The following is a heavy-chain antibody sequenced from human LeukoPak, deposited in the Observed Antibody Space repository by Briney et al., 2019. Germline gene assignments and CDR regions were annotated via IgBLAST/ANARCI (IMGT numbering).Heavy chain of an antibody. CDR2: IYQDGST. V-gene: IGHV4-38-2*02. CDR3: ARSEIDDYSRY. CDR1: GYSISSGYH. D-gene: IGHD3-16*01. J-gene: IGHJ4*02. Sequence: SETLSLTCSVSGYSISSGYHWAWFRQTPGKRLEWLGSIYQDGSTYDNLSLKSRVTPSVDTSKNQFSLKMKTVTVADTAVYYCARSEIDDYSRYWGQGTLVLVSS.